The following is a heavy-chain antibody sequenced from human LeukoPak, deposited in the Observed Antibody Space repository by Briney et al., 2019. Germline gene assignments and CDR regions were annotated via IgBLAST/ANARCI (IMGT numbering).Heavy chain of an antibody. Sequence: SETLSLTCAVYGGSFSGYFWTWIRQPPGKGLEWIGEINHGGSTNYNPFLKSRVTISVDTSKNHFSLKLSSLTAADTAVYYCARGPPLTYDGSGYYFFDYWGQGTLVTVSS. CDR2: INHGGST. J-gene: IGHJ4*02. CDR3: ARGPPLTYDGSGYYFFDY. CDR1: GGSFSGYF. D-gene: IGHD3-22*01. V-gene: IGHV4-34*01.